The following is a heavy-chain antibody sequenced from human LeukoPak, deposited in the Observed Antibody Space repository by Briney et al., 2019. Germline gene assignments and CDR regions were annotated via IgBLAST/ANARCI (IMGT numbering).Heavy chain of an antibody. J-gene: IGHJ4*02. CDR3: ARVAKDQYCSSTSCFHYYFDY. D-gene: IGHD2-2*01. Sequence: SVKVSCKASGGTFSSYAISWVRQAPGQGLEWMGGIIPIFGTANYAQKFQGRVTITADESTSTAYMELSSLRSEDTAVYYCARVAKDQYCSSTSCFHYYFDYWGQGTLVTVSS. V-gene: IGHV1-69*13. CDR2: IIPIFGTA. CDR1: GGTFSSYA.